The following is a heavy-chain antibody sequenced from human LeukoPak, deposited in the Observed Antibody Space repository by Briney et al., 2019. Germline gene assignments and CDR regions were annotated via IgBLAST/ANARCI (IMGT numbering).Heavy chain of an antibody. D-gene: IGHD6-6*01. CDR3: ARAGSSSFDF. V-gene: IGHV1-24*01. J-gene: IGHJ4*02. CDR2: FDPEDGET. Sequence: ASVKVSCKVSGYTLTELSMHWVRQAPGKGLEWMGGFDPEDGETIYAQKFQGRDTMTEDTSTDTAYMELSSLTSDDTAVYYCARAGSSSFDFWGQGTLVTVSS. CDR1: GYTLTELS.